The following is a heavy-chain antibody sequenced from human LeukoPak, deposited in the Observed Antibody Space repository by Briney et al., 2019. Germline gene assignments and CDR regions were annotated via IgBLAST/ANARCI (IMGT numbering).Heavy chain of an antibody. V-gene: IGHV3-30*02. Sequence: PGGSLRLSCAASGFTFSSYGMHWVRQAPGKGLEWVAFIRYDGSNKYYADSVKGRFTISRDNAKNSLYLQMNSLRAEDTAVYYCARRGRVAGSPKAFDIWGQGTMVTVSS. CDR2: IRYDGSNK. J-gene: IGHJ3*02. CDR1: GFTFSSYG. CDR3: ARRGRVAGSPKAFDI. D-gene: IGHD6-19*01.